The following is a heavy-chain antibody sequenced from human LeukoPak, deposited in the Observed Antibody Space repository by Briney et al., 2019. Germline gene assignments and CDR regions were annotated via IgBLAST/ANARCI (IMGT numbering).Heavy chain of an antibody. CDR1: GFTFSTYA. J-gene: IGHJ3*02. V-gene: IGHV3-23*01. D-gene: IGHD3-22*01. CDR3: AKGGSITMMVVTPDAFDI. CDR2: ISGSGGST. Sequence: GGSLRLSCAASGFTFSTYAMNWVRQAPGKGLEWVSGISGSGGSTYYADSVKGRFTISRVNSKNTVYLQMNSLRADDTAVYYCAKGGSITMMVVTPDAFDIWGQGTMVTVSS.